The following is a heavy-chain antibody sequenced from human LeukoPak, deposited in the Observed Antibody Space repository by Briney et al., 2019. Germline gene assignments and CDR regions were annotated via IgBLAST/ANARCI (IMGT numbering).Heavy chain of an antibody. CDR2: INPNSGGT. D-gene: IGHD3-3*01. J-gene: IGHJ4*02. Sequence: EASVKVSCKASGYTFTGYYMHWVRQAPGQGLEWMGWINPNSGGTNYAQKFQGRVTMTRDTSISTAYMELSRLRSDDTAVYYCARDGRYYDFWSGYYTFGHFDYWGQGTLVTVSS. CDR3: ARDGRYYDFWSGYYTFGHFDY. CDR1: GYTFTGYY. V-gene: IGHV1-2*02.